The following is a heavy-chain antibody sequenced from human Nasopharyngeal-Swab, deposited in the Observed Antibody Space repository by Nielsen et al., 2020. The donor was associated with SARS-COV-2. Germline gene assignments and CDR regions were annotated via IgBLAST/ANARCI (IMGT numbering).Heavy chain of an antibody. V-gene: IGHV1-3*01. CDR2: INAGNGNT. J-gene: IGHJ6*02. CDR1: GFTFSSYA. D-gene: IGHD6-13*01. Sequence: GGSLRLSCAASGFTFSSYAMHWVRQAPGQRLEWMGWINAGNGNTKYSQKFQGRVTITRDTSASTAYMELSSLRSEDTAVYYCARDRAGYSSSWYLIYYGMDVWGQGTTVTVSS. CDR3: ARDRAGYSSSWYLIYYGMDV.